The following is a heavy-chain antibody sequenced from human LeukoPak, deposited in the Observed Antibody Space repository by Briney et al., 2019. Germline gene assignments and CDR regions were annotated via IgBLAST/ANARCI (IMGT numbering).Heavy chain of an antibody. D-gene: IGHD4-17*01. CDR3: ARGYGDFRVEGRYFHS. J-gene: IGHJ4*02. CDR1: DGSITNYD. CDR2: VHYSGTT. Sequence: SETLSLTCTVPDGSITNYDWSWVRQPPGKGLELIGHVHYSGTTNYNPSLRSRVTISIDTSKQHFFLKLKSVTAADTAVYYCARGYGDFRVEGRYFHSWGQGTLVTVSS. V-gene: IGHV4-59*01.